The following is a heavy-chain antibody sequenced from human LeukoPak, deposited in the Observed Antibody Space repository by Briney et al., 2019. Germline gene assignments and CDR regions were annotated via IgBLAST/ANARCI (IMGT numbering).Heavy chain of an antibody. D-gene: IGHD3-9*01. J-gene: IGHJ5*02. CDR2: IYYTGST. CDR1: GVSISYYY. CDR3: ARGGTYNDILSFDP. V-gene: IGHV4-59*01. Sequence: PSETLSLTCTVSGVSISYYYWTWIRQSPGKGLEWIGQIYYTGSTYYNPFLKRRVTISVDTSRNQFSLTLTSVTAADTAVYHCARGGTYNDILSFDPWGQGTLVTVSS.